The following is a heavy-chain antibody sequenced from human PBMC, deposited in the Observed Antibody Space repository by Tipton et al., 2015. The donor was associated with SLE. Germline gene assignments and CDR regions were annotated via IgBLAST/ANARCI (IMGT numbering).Heavy chain of an antibody. V-gene: IGHV4-4*08. Sequence: TLSLTCTVSGGSISSYYWSWIRQPPGKGLEWIGYIYTSGSTNYNPSLKSRVTISVDTSKNQFSLKLSSVTAADTAVYYCARDQRYSSGWYDYWGQGTLVTVSS. J-gene: IGHJ4*02. CDR1: GGSISSYY. D-gene: IGHD6-19*01. CDR3: ARDQRYSSGWYDY. CDR2: IYTSGST.